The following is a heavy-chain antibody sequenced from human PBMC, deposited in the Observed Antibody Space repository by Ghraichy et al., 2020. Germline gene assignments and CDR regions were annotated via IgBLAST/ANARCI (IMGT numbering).Heavy chain of an antibody. CDR2: ISGSGTST. D-gene: IGHD6-19*01. V-gene: IGHV3-23*01. CDR1: GFTFSNYA. CDR3: AKVYSSGWYQVKSGPFEY. Sequence: GALRLSCAASGFTFSNYAMSWVRQAPGKGLECVSSISGSGTSTYYAESVKGRYTISRDNSKNTLYLQMNSLRSEDTAVYYCAKVYSSGWYQVKSGPFEYWGQGILATVSS. J-gene: IGHJ4*02.